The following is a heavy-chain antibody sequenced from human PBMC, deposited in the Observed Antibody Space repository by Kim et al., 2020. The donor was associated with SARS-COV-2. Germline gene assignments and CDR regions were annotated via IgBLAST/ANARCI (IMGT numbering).Heavy chain of an antibody. Sequence: SETLSLTCTVSGGSISSSSYYWGWIHQPPGKGLEWIGSIYYSGSTYYNPSLKSRVTISVDTSKNQFSLKLSSVTAADTAVYYCARQGYIVVVVAAKGGWFDPWGQGTLVTVSS. V-gene: IGHV4-39*01. CDR2: IYYSGST. J-gene: IGHJ5*02. CDR3: ARQGYIVVVVAAKGGWFDP. CDR1: GGSISSSSYY. D-gene: IGHD2-15*01.